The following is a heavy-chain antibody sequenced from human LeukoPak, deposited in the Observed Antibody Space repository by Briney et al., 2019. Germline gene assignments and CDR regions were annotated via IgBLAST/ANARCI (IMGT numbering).Heavy chain of an antibody. D-gene: IGHD2-2*01. CDR2: INPNSGGT. CDR3: AREELGYCSSASCRDWFDP. V-gene: IGHV1-2*02. J-gene: IGHJ5*02. CDR1: GYTFTGYY. Sequence: GASVKVSCKASGYTFTGYYMHWVRQAPGQGLEWMGWINPNSGGTDYAQKFQGRVTMTRDTSISTAYMELSRLRSDDTAVYYYAREELGYCSSASCRDWFDPWGQGTLVTVSS.